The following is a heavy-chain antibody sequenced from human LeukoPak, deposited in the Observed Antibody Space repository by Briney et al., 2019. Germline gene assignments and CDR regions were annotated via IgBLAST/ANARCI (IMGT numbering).Heavy chain of an antibody. D-gene: IGHD6-6*01. J-gene: IGHJ4*02. Sequence: GGSLRLSCAASGFTISGYWMNWVRQAPGKGLEWVANIKQDGSEKYYVESVKGRFTISRDNAKNSVYLQMNSLRGEDTAVYYRASRGTSSGHWGQGTLVTVSA. CDR1: GFTISGYW. V-gene: IGHV3-7*01. CDR2: IKQDGSEK. CDR3: ASRGTSSGH.